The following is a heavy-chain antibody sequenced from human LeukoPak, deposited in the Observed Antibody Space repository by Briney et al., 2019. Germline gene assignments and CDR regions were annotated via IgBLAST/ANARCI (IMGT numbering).Heavy chain of an antibody. V-gene: IGHV4-59*01. D-gene: IGHD3-22*01. J-gene: IGHJ3*02. CDR2: VSYSERT. Sequence: PSATLSLTCSVSGGSISPNYWAWIRQPPGKGLEYIGHVSYSERTRFNPSLQSRLTISVDTSNDHFSLQLTSVTAADTAVYYCARLLDYDNSGATDTFDIWGQGTMVTISS. CDR1: GGSISPNY. CDR3: ARLLDYDNSGATDTFDI.